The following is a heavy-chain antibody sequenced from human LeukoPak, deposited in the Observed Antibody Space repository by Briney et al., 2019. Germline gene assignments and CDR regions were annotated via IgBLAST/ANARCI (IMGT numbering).Heavy chain of an antibody. CDR3: ARDFRDSSGWYVHDY. V-gene: IGHV3-21*01. Sequence: GWSLRLSCAASGFTFSSYSMNWVRQAPGKGLEWVSSISSSSSYIYYADSVKGRFTISRDNSKNTLYLQMNSLRAEDTAVYYCARDFRDSSGWYVHDYWGQGTLVTISS. J-gene: IGHJ4*02. CDR1: GFTFSSYS. CDR2: ISSSSSYI. D-gene: IGHD6-19*01.